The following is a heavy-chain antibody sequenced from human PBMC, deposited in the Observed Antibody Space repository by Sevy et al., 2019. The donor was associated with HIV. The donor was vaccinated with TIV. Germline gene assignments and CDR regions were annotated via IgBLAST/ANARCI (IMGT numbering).Heavy chain of an antibody. CDR1: GGSISRSSYY. V-gene: IGHV4-39*01. D-gene: IGHD4-17*01. Sequence: SETLSLTCTVSGGSISRSSYYWDWIRQPPGKGLEWIGSIYYSGSTYYKPSLKSRVTISVDTSKNQFSLKLSSLTAADRAIYYGANRPYGDYANWFDPWGQGTLVTVSS. CDR2: IYYSGST. J-gene: IGHJ5*02. CDR3: ANRPYGDYANWFDP.